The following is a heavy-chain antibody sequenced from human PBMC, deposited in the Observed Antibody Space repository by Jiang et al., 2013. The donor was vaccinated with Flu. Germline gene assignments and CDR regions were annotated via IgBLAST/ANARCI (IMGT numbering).Heavy chain of an antibody. Sequence: VQLVESGGGLVQPGGSLRLSCAASGFSFSDHYMDWVRQAPGKGLEWVGRARDQANSYTTDYAASVKGRFTISRDDSKNSLYLQMNSLKSEDTAVYYCAREEGYDFWSGYYGLGFSRAFDIWGQGTMVIVSS. CDR1: GFSFSDHY. V-gene: IGHV3-72*01. D-gene: IGHD3-3*01. CDR3: AREEGYDFWSGYYGLGFSRAFDI. CDR2: ARDQANSYTT. J-gene: IGHJ3*02.